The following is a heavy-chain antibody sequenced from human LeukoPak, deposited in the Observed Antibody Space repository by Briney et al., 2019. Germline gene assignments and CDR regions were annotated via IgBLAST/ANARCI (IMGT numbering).Heavy chain of an antibody. J-gene: IGHJ4*02. Sequence: TSETLSLTCTVSGGSISSYYWSWIRQPPGKGLEWIGYIYYSGSTNYNPSLKSRVTISVDTSKNQFSLKLSSVTAADTAVYYCARSGVVVAATPFDYWGQRTLVTVSS. V-gene: IGHV4-59*08. CDR3: ARSGVVVAATPFDY. D-gene: IGHD2-15*01. CDR1: GGSISSYY. CDR2: IYYSGST.